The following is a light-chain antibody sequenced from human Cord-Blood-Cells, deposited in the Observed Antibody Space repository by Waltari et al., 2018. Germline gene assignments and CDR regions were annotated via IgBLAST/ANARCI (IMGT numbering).Light chain of an antibody. Sequence: ENVLTQSPGTLPMSPGERATVSCRASQSVSSSYLAWYQQKPGQAPRLLIYGASSRATGIPDRFSGSGSGTDFTLTISRLEPEDFAVYYCQQYGSSPPITFGQGTRLEIK. CDR1: QSVSSSY. J-gene: IGKJ5*01. CDR2: GAS. CDR3: QQYGSSPPIT. V-gene: IGKV3-20*01.